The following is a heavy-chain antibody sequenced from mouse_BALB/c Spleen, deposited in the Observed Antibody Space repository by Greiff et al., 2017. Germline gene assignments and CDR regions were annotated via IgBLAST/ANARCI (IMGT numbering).Heavy chain of an antibody. V-gene: IGHV7-3*02. CDR2: IRNKANGYTT. CDR1: GFTFTDYY. J-gene: IGHJ2*01. Sequence: EVMLVESGGGLVQPGGSLRLSCATSGFTFTDYYMSWVRQPPGKALEWLGFIRNKANGYTTEYSASVKGRFTISRDNSQSILYLQMNTLRAEDSATYYCARDDGYWGQGTTLTVSA. CDR3: ARDDGY.